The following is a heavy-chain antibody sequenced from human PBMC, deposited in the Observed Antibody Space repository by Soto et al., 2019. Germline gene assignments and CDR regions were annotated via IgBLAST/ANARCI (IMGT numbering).Heavy chain of an antibody. CDR1: GDTVRSYA. D-gene: IGHD2-8*01. CDR2: FIPIFGTA. CDR3: TNISNGRKHQDRFEP. J-gene: IGHJ5*02. V-gene: IGHV1-69*01. Sequence: QVQLIQSGAEVKKPGSSVKVSCKASGDTVRSYAFNWVRQAPGQGLEWMGGFIPIFGTATYAQKFQGSVTIIADESTSTTYMEGSSLRPADTAIYYWTNISNGRKHQDRFEPWGPGTQVTVSS.